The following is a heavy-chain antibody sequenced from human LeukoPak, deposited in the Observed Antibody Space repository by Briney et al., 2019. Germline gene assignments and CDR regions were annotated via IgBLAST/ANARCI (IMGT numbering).Heavy chain of an antibody. CDR2: ISGSGGST. CDR1: GFTFSSYA. D-gene: IGHD3-9*01. V-gene: IGHV3-23*01. CDR3: AKVLGFDWLFDYFDY. J-gene: IGHJ4*02. Sequence: PGGSLRLSCAASGFTFSSYAMSWVRQAPGKGLEWVSAISGSGGSTYYADSVKGRFTISRDNSKNTLYLQMNSLRAEDTAVYYCAKVLGFDWLFDYFDYWGQGTLVTVSS.